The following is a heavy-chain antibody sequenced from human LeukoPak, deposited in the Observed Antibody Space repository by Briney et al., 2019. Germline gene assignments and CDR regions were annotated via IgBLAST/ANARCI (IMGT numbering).Heavy chain of an antibody. Sequence: ASVKVSCKASGYTFSSYGISWVRQAPGQGLEWMGWIIASNGYTNYAQKFHGRVTMTTDTSTSTAYMELRSLTSDDTAVYYCARNVSRVPDYWGQGTLVTVSS. CDR1: GYTFSSYG. CDR2: IIASNGYT. D-gene: IGHD3-10*01. J-gene: IGHJ4*02. CDR3: ARNVSRVPDY. V-gene: IGHV1-18*01.